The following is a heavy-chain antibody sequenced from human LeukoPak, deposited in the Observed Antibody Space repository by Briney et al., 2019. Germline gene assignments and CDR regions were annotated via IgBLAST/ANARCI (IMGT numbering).Heavy chain of an antibody. D-gene: IGHD6-13*01. CDR3: ARAGFGSSKDY. J-gene: IGHJ4*02. CDR1: GFTVSSNY. V-gene: IGHV3-66*01. Sequence: GGSLRLSCAASGFTVSSNYMSWVRQAPGKGLEWVSVIYSGGSTYYADSVKGRFTISRDNSKNTLYLQMNSLRAEDTAVYYCARAGFGSSKDYWGQGTLVTVSS. CDR2: IYSGGST.